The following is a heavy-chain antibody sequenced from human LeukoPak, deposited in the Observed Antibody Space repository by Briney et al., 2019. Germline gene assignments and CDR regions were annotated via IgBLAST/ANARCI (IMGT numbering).Heavy chain of an antibody. Sequence: GGSLRLSCAASGFTFRDYYMSWIRQAPGKGPEWVSYISSSGSTIYYADSVKGRFTISRDNAKNSLYLQMNSLRAEDTAVYYCARDLARGYSYGYFDYWGQGTLVTVSS. V-gene: IGHV3-11*01. CDR3: ARDLARGYSYGYFDY. D-gene: IGHD5-18*01. CDR1: GFTFRDYY. CDR2: ISSSGSTI. J-gene: IGHJ4*02.